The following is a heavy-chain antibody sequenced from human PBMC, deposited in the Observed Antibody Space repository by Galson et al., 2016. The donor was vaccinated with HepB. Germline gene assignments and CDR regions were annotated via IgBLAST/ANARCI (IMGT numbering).Heavy chain of an antibody. J-gene: IGHJ3*02. D-gene: IGHD3-22*01. CDR1: GITVSSNY. CDR2: IYTGGGT. CDR3: ARSHSSAYYYAFDI. Sequence: SLRLSCAASGITVSSNYMSWVRQAPGKGLEWVPVIYTGGGTYYADSVKGRFTISTDNSKNTLYLQMNSLGAEDTAVYYCARSHSSAYYYAFDIWDQGTMVTVSS. V-gene: IGHV3-53*01.